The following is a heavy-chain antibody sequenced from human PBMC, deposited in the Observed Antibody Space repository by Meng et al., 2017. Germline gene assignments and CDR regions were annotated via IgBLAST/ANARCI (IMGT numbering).Heavy chain of an antibody. J-gene: IGHJ4*02. CDR1: GFTFSSYS. CDR3: ARDSSGWYPGDY. Sequence: GGSLRLSCAASGFTFSSYSMNWVRQAPGKGLEWVSYISSSGSTINYADSVKGRFTISRDNAKNSLYLQMNSLRAEDTAVYYCARDSSGWYPGDYWGQGTLVTVSS. D-gene: IGHD6-19*01. V-gene: IGHV3-48*04. CDR2: ISSSGSTI.